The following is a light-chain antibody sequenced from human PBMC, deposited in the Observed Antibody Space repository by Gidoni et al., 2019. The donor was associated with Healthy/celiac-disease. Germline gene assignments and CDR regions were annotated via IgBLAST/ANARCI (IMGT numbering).Light chain of an antibody. J-gene: IGKJ4*01. CDR2: LGS. CDR1: QSLLHSNGYNY. CDR3: MQALQTRLT. Sequence: DIGRTQSPLSLPVTPGEPASISCRSSQSLLHSNGYNYLDWYLQKPGQSPQLLIYLGSNRASGVPDRFSGSGSGTDFTLKISRVEAEDVGVYYCMQALQTRLTFGGGTKVEIK. V-gene: IGKV2-28*01.